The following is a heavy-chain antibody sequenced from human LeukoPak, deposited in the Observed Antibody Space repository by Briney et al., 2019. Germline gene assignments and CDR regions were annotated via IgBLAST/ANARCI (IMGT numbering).Heavy chain of an antibody. CDR2: LYSDGKT. CDR1: GFTVSSNY. D-gene: IGHD1/OR15-1a*01. J-gene: IGHJ5*02. CDR3: ATQGPKPNNRFDP. V-gene: IGHV3-53*01. Sequence: PGGSLRLSCAASGFTVSSNYMSWVRQAPGKGLEWVAVLYSDGKTYYGDSVKDRFTISRDNSKNTLDLQMNSLRAEDTAVYYCATQGPKPNNRFDPWGQGTLVTVSS.